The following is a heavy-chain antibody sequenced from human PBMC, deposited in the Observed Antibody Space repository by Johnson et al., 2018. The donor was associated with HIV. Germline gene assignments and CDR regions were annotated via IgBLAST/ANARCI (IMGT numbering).Heavy chain of an antibody. Sequence: QVQLVESGGGVVQSGRSLRLSCAASGFTFSDYYMSWIRQAPGKGLEWVSAISGSGGSTYYADSVKGRFTISRDNAKNSLYLQMNSLRAEDTAVYYCARDGAPRIAVADLDAFDIWGQGTMVTVSS. CDR3: ARDGAPRIAVADLDAFDI. CDR1: GFTFSDYY. V-gene: IGHV3-11*04. CDR2: ISGSGGST. J-gene: IGHJ3*02. D-gene: IGHD6-19*01.